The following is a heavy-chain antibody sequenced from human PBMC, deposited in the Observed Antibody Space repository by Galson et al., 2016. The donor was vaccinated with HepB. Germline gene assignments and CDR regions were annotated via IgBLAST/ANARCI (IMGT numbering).Heavy chain of an antibody. Sequence: SLRLSCASFGFSFNDYAMHWVRQTPGGGLEWLAVISFDGRNPYYAESVKGRFTISRDNSKDTLFLQMNSLTGEDTATYYCAKENTPRGSLARGFARDSWGQGTMLTVSS. CDR1: GFSFNDYA. CDR3: AKENTPRGSLARGFARDS. D-gene: IGHD1-26*01. J-gene: IGHJ3*02. V-gene: IGHV3-30*19. CDR2: ISFDGRNP.